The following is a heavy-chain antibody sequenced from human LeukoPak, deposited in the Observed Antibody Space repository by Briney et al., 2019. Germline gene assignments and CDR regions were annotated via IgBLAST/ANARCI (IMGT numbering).Heavy chain of an antibody. CDR3: ARCPPPYWSGDSCYSFLYFHH. D-gene: IGHD2-15*01. CDR1: GYTFTSYD. V-gene: IGHV1-8*01. CDR2: MYPKSGNT. Sequence: ASVKLSCTASGYTFTSYDINWVRQATGQGLGWMGWMYPKSGNTGYAQKFQGRVTMTRDTSISTAYLDLTTLRSDDTAVYYCARCPPPYWSGDSCYSFLYFHHWGQGTLVTVSS. J-gene: IGHJ1*01.